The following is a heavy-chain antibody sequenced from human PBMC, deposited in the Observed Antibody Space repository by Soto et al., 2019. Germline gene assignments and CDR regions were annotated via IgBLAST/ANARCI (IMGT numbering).Heavy chain of an antibody. CDR3: ARGSRDGYNPSSYWYFDL. V-gene: IGHV1-69*02. CDR1: GGTFSSYT. D-gene: IGHD5-12*01. Sequence: QVQLVQSGAEVKKPGSSVKVSCKASGGTFSSYTISWVRQAPGQGLEWMGRIIPILGIANYAQKFQGRVTITAHKSTSTAYMELSSLRSEDTAVYYCARGSRDGYNPSSYWYFDLWGRGTLVTVSS. CDR2: IIPILGIA. J-gene: IGHJ2*01.